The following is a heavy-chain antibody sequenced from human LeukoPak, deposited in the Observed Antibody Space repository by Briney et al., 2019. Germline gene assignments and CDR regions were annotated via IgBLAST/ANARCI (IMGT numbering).Heavy chain of an antibody. V-gene: IGHV1-8*01. CDR1: GYTFTSYD. Sequence: ASVKVSCKASGYTFTSYDINWVRLATGQGLEWMGWMNPNSGNTGYAQKFQGRVTMTRNTSISTAYMELSSLRSEDTAVYYCARVVGYDSSGYFFVYYYYMDVWGKGTTVTVSS. J-gene: IGHJ6*03. D-gene: IGHD3-22*01. CDR3: ARVVGYDSSGYFFVYYYYMDV. CDR2: MNPNSGNT.